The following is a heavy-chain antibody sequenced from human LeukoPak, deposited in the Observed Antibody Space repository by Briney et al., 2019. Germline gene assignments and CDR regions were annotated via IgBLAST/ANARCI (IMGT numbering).Heavy chain of an antibody. CDR1: GYTFTSYD. CDR2: MNPNSGNT. Sequence: ASVKVSCKASGYTFTSYDINWVRQATGQGPEWMGWMNPNSGNTGYAQKFQGRVTMTRNTSISAAYMELSSLRSEDTAVYYCATPTQLYYYYGMDVWGQGTTVTVSS. CDR3: ATPTQLYYYYGMDV. J-gene: IGHJ6*02. D-gene: IGHD1-1*01. V-gene: IGHV1-8*01.